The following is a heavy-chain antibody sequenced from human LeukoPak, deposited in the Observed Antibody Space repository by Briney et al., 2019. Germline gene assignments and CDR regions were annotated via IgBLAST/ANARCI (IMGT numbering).Heavy chain of an antibody. CDR3: ARDSGSRVTMIH. CDR1: GFTFSSYG. CDR2: IRYDGIKK. D-gene: IGHD3-22*01. Sequence: PGGSLRLSCAASGFTFSSYGMHWVRQAPGKGLEWVAFIRYDGIKKYYANSVKGRFTISRDNAKNSLYLQMNSLRAEDTAVYYCARDSGSRVTMIHWGQGTLVTVSS. J-gene: IGHJ4*02. V-gene: IGHV3-30*02.